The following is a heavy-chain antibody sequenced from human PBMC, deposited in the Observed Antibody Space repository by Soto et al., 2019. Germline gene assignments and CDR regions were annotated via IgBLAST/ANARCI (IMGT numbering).Heavy chain of an antibody. CDR3: AREDRDRETGLVPAAIDGMDV. Sequence: QVQLVQSGAEVKKPGSSVKVSCKASGDTFSRYSITWVRQAPGHGLEWIGRIIPIFGITTYAQKFQGRVTLTPDESKSTAYRELSSMRSGDTALYYCAREDRDRETGLVPAAIDGMDVWGQGPTVTVSS. CDR1: GDTFSRYS. D-gene: IGHD2-2*01. CDR2: IIPIFGIT. V-gene: IGHV1-69*08. J-gene: IGHJ6*02.